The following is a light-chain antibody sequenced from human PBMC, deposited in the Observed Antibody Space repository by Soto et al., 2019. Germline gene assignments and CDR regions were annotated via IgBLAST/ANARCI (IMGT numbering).Light chain of an antibody. Sequence: QPVLTQPASVSGSPGQSITISCTGSSSDIGGYNFVSWYQQHPGKAPKLMIYDVSNRPSGLSNRFSGSKSGNTASLTISGLQAEDEAYYYCSSYTSSSVLFGGGTKVTVL. CDR1: SSDIGGYNF. J-gene: IGLJ2*01. CDR2: DVS. CDR3: SSYTSSSVL. V-gene: IGLV2-14*03.